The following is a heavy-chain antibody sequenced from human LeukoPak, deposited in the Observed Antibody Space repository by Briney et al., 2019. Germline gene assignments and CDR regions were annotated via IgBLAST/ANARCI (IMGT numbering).Heavy chain of an antibody. CDR1: GFAFSFFA. CDR3: AKYYSTSGSSGGRVFDY. J-gene: IGHJ4*02. Sequence: PGGSLRLSCTASGFAFSFFAMSWLRQPPGKGLEWVSTINANSGATSYAASVRGRFTISRDNSKNKLYLQLNSLRAEDTAVYYCAKYYSTSGSSGGRVFDYWGQGTLVTVSS. D-gene: IGHD3-10*01. V-gene: IGHV3-23*01. CDR2: INANSGAT.